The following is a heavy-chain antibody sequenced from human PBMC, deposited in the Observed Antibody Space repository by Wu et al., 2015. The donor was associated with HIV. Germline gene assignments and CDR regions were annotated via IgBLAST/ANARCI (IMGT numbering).Heavy chain of an antibody. J-gene: IGHJ6*03. Sequence: QVQLVQSGAEVKKPGASVKVSCKASGYTFTGYYMHWVRQAPGQGLEWMGWINPNSGGTNYAQKFQGRVTMTRDTSISTAYMELSRLRSDDTAVYYCARDGAAAGIPSVRDYYYYMDVWGKGTTVTGLL. CDR1: GYTFTGYY. CDR3: ARDGAAAGIPSVRDYYYYMDV. CDR2: INPNSGGT. D-gene: IGHD6-13*01. V-gene: IGHV1-2*02.